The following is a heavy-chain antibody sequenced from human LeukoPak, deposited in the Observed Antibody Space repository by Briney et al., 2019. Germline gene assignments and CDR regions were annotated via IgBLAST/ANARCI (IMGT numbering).Heavy chain of an antibody. V-gene: IGHV3-48*03. J-gene: IGHJ4*02. D-gene: IGHD1-26*01. CDR1: GFTFSSYE. CDR2: ISSSGSTI. Sequence: GGSLRLSCAASGFTFSSYEMNWVRQAPGKGLEWVSYISSSGSTIYYADSVKGRFTISRDNAKNSLYLQMNSLRAEDTAVYYCARDMEGATTLFDYWGQGTLVTVSS. CDR3: ARDMEGATTLFDY.